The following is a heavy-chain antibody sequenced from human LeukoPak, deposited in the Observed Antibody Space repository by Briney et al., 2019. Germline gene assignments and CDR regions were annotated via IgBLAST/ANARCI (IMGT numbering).Heavy chain of an antibody. V-gene: IGHV1-2*02. D-gene: IGHD6-19*01. CDR3: ARDYGVAGTPHYYYYYMDV. J-gene: IGHJ6*03. Sequence: ASVKVSCKASGYTFTGYCMHWVRQAPGQGLEWMGWINPNSGGTNYAQKFQGRVTMTRDTSISTAYMELSRLRSDDTAVYYCARDYGVAGTPHYYYYYMDVWGKGTAVTVSS. CDR1: GYTFTGYC. CDR2: INPNSGGT.